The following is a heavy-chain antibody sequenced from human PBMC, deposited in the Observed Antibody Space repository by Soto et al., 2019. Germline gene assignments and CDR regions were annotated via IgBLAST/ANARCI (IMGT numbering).Heavy chain of an antibody. CDR1: GYTLTCYY. J-gene: IGHJ4*02. V-gene: IGHV1-2*04. D-gene: IGHD5-18*01. Sequence: GASVKVSSKASGYTLTCYYMHWVRQAPGQGLEWMGWINPNSGGTNYAQKFQGWVTMTRDTSISTAYMELSRLRSDDTAVYYCARSIYSYGSYYFDYRGQGTLVTVSS. CDR2: INPNSGGT. CDR3: ARSIYSYGSYYFDY.